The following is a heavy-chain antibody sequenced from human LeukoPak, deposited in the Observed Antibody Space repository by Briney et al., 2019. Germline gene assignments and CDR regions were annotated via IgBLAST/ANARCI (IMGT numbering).Heavy chain of an antibody. V-gene: IGHV3-23*01. CDR3: ARDSLYCSKTNCYTDFDY. CDR1: GFTFSSYA. CDR2: ISGSGGST. D-gene: IGHD2-2*02. Sequence: GGSLRLSCAASGFTFSSYAMSWVRQAPGKGLEWVSAISGSGGSTYYADSLKGRFTISRDNSKKSLYLQMNSLRADDTAVYYCARDSLYCSKTNCYTDFDYWGQGTLVTVSS. J-gene: IGHJ4*02.